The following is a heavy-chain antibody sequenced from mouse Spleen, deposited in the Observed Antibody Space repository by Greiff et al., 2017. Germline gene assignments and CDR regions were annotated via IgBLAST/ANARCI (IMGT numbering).Heavy chain of an antibody. V-gene: IGHV2-2*01. D-gene: IGHD4-1*01. CDR1: GLSLTSYG. CDR2: IWSGGST. J-gene: IGHJ4*01. CDR3: ARRGRTGGFYYAMDY. Sequence: QVQLKESGPGLVQPSQSLSITCTVSGLSLTSYGVHWVRQSPGKGLEWLGVIWSGGSTDYNAAFISRLSISEDNSKSQVFFKMNSLQADDTAIYYCARRGRTGGFYYAMDYWGQGTSVTVSS.